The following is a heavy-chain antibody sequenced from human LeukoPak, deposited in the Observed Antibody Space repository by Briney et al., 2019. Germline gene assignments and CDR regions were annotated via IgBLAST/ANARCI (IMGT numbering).Heavy chain of an antibody. J-gene: IGHJ4*02. D-gene: IGHD3-10*01. V-gene: IGHV4-39*07. CDR1: GGSISSRSYY. CDR3: ARGRDYYASGSSGHFDY. Sequence: PSETLSLTCTVSGGSISSRSYYWGWIRQPPEKGLEWIGNIYYSGNTYYNPSLKSRVTISVDTSKNQFSLKLSSVTAADTAVYYCARGRDYYASGSSGHFDYWGQGTLVTVSS. CDR2: IYYSGNT.